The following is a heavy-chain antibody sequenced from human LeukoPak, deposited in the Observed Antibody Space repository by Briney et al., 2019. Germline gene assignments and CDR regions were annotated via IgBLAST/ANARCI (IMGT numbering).Heavy chain of an antibody. V-gene: IGHV4-59*01. J-gene: IGHJ4*02. D-gene: IGHD3-10*01. CDR3: ARSGLAVSPLFDY. Sequence: SETLSLTCTVSGGSISSYYWSWIRQPPGKGLEWIGYIYYSGSTNYNPSLKSRVTISVDTSKNQFSLKLSSVTAADTAVYYCARSGLAVSPLFDYWGQGTLVTVSS. CDR1: GGSISSYY. CDR2: IYYSGST.